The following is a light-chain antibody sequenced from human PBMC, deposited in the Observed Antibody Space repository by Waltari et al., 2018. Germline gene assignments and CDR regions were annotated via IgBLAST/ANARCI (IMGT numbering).Light chain of an antibody. V-gene: IGKV4-1*01. CDR1: QSVLYSSNNKNY. Sequence: DIVMTQSPDSLAVSLGERATINCKSSQSVLYSSNNKNYLAWYQQRPGQTPRLLIYGASTRAAEIPARFSGSGSGTEFTLTISSLQSEDFAVYYCQQYNDWPYTFGQGTKLEI. CDR2: GAS. J-gene: IGKJ2*01. CDR3: QQYNDWPYT.